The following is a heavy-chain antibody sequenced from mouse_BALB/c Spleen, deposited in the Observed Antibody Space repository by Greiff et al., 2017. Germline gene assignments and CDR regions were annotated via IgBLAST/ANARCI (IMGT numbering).Heavy chain of an antibody. V-gene: IGHV1-54*01. CDR1: GYAFTNYL. CDR2: INPGSGGT. D-gene: IGHD2-4*01. CDR3: ARDSMIRGWFAY. J-gene: IGHJ3*01. Sequence: QVQLQQSGAELVRPGTSVKVSCKASGYAFTNYLIEWVKQRPGQGLEWIGVINPGSGGTNYNEKFKGKATLTADKSSSTAYMQLSSLTSDDSAVYFCARDSMIRGWFAYWGQGTLVTVSA.